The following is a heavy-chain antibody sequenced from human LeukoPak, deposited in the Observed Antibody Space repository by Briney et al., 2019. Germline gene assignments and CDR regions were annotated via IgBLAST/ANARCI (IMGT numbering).Heavy chain of an antibody. CDR1: GGTFSSYA. V-gene: IGHV1-69*05. CDR2: IIPIFGTA. CDR3: ARDLNPFNWGDDAFDI. J-gene: IGHJ3*02. Sequence: SVKVSCEASGGTFSSYAISWVRQAPGQGLEWMGRIIPIFGTANYAQKFQGRVTITTDESTSTAYMELSSLRSEDTAVYYCARDLNPFNWGDDAFDIWGQGTVVTVSS. D-gene: IGHD7-27*01.